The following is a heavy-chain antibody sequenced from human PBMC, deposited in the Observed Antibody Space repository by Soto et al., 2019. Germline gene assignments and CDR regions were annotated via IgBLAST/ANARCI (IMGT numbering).Heavy chain of an antibody. D-gene: IGHD2-21*02. Sequence: EVQLVESGGGLVQPGGSLRLSCAASGFTFSYYWMHCVRQAPGQGLVWVSRIHSDGSSTTYADSVKGRFTISRDNAKNTLYLQMNSLRAEDTAVYYCARGDKGAFDMWGQGTMVSVSS. CDR3: ARGDKGAFDM. J-gene: IGHJ3*02. CDR2: IHSDGSST. CDR1: GFTFSYYW. V-gene: IGHV3-74*01.